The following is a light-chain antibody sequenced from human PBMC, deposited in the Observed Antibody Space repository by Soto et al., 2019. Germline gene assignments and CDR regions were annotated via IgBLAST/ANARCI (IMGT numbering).Light chain of an antibody. CDR1: QSVSSY. Sequence: EIVLTQSPATLSLSPGERATLSCRASQSVSSYLAWYQQKPGQAPRLLIYDASNRATGIPARFSGSGSGTDFTLTISSLEPEDFEVYYYQQRSNWPPTFGQGTKVEIK. J-gene: IGKJ1*01. CDR2: DAS. V-gene: IGKV3-11*01. CDR3: QQRSNWPPT.